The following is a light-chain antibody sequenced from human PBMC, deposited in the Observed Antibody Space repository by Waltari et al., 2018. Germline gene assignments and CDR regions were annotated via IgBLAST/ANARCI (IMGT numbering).Light chain of an antibody. CDR2: WAS. V-gene: IGKV4-1*01. CDR3: QQYHSPPYT. J-gene: IGKJ2*01. Sequence: DIVMTQSPDSLAVSLGERATINCKSSQSVFYSSNNKNYLAWYQHKPGQPPKLLIHWASTRESGVPDQFSGSGSGTDFTLTISSLQAEDVAVYYCQQYHSPPYTFGQGTRLEIK. CDR1: QSVFYSSNNKNY.